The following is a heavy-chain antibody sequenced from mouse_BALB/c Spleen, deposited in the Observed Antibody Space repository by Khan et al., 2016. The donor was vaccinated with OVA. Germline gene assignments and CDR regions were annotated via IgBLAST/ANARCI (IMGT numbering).Heavy chain of an antibody. J-gene: IGHJ3*01. CDR2: INPSSVYT. Sequence: QVQLQQSGAELARPGASVKMSCKASGYTFTSYTIHWVKQRPGQGLEWIGYINPSSVYTNYNQKFKDKATLTADKSSSTAYMQLSSLTSEDSAVYYCAKEGGYYRNDGWFAYWGQGTLVTVSA. V-gene: IGHV1-4*01. CDR1: GYTFTSYT. CDR3: AKEGGYYRNDGWFAY. D-gene: IGHD2-14*01.